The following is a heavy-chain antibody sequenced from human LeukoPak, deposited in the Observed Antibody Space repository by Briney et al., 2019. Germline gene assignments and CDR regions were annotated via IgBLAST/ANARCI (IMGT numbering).Heavy chain of an antibody. CDR2: ISSSGSTI. CDR3: ARESGIAAALDL. CDR1: GFTFSDYY. V-gene: IGHV3-11*04. D-gene: IGHD6-13*01. J-gene: IGHJ5*02. Sequence: GGSLRLSCAASGFTFSDYYMSWIRQAPGKGLEWVSYISSSGSTIYYADSVKGRFTISRDNAKNTLYLQMSSLRAEDTAVYYCARESGIAAALDLWGQGTLVTVSS.